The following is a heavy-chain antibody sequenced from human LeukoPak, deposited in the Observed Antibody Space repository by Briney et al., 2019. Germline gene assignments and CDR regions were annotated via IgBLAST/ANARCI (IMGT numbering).Heavy chain of an antibody. J-gene: IGHJ3*02. CDR2: IKGGGSEK. CDR1: GFTFSNHW. CDR3: ARSSEDIVVVSRLAWGDAFDI. D-gene: IGHD2-2*01. V-gene: IGHV3-7*01. Sequence: PGGSLRLSCAASGFTFSNHWMNWVRQTPGKGLEWVANIKGGGSEKHYVDSVKGRFTISRDNAKYSLYLQMNSLRAEDTAVYYCARSSEDIVVVSRLAWGDAFDIWGQGTMVTVSS.